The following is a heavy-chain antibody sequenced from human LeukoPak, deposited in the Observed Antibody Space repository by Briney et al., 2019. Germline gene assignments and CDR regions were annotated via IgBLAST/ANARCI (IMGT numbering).Heavy chain of an antibody. CDR2: INANNGNT. D-gene: IGHD6-13*01. J-gene: IGHJ4*02. V-gene: IGHV1-18*01. Sequence: ASVKASCKASGCTFTNYGITWVRQAPGQGLEWMGWINANNGNTNYAQNFQGRVTMTRDTSTSTAYMDLRSLRSDDTAVYYCARGPIAAAGDYWGQGTLVTVSS. CDR1: GCTFTNYG. CDR3: ARGPIAAAGDY.